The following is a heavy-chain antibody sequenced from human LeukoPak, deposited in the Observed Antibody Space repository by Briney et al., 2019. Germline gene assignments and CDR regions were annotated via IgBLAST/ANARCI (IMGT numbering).Heavy chain of an antibody. Sequence: GGSLRLSCAASGFTFSDYWIHWVRQAPGKGLVWVSRINTDGSITNYADSVKGRFSISRDNAKNTLYLQMSSLRAEDTAVYYCARDRAWDYLDSWDQGPLVTVSS. D-gene: IGHD1-26*01. J-gene: IGHJ4*02. CDR1: GFTFSDYW. CDR2: INTDGSIT. V-gene: IGHV3-74*01. CDR3: ARDRAWDYLDS.